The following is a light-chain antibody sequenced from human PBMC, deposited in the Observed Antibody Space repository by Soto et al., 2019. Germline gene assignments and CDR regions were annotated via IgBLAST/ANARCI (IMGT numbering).Light chain of an antibody. J-gene: IGKJ1*01. CDR3: QQYDASLWT. CDR2: GAS. Sequence: EIVLTQSPGTLSLSPVERGTLSFMASQSVTSSYLAWYQQKPGPSPRLLIYGASRRATGIPDRFSGSGSGTDFTLTISRLEPEDFAVYYCQQYDASLWTFGQGTKVDIK. V-gene: IGKV3-20*01. CDR1: QSVTSSY.